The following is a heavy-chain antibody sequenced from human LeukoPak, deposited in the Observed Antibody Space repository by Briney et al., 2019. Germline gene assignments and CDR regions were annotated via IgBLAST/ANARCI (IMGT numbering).Heavy chain of an antibody. J-gene: IGHJ6*03. Sequence: PGGSLRLSCVASGFTFSSYWMSWVRQAPGKGLEWVAKIKQDGTEKSYVDSVKGRLTISRDNAKNSLYLQMNSLRAEDTAVYYCARWGYEAAFHYYYYYYMDVWGKGTTVTASS. CDR1: GFTFSSYW. V-gene: IGHV3-7*01. CDR3: ARWGYEAAFHYYYYYYMDV. D-gene: IGHD3-16*01. CDR2: IKQDGTEK.